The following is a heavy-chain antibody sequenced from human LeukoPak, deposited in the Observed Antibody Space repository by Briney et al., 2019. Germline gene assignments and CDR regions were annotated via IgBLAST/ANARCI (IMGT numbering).Heavy chain of an antibody. Sequence: GGSLRLSCAASGFAFSSYWMSWVRQAPGKGLEWVANIKQDGSEKYYVGSVKGRFTISRDSSKNTLYLQMNSLRAEDTAVYYCVRDDDRPDNGLDYWGQGTLVTVSS. CDR1: GFAFSSYW. CDR3: VRDDDRPDNGLDY. J-gene: IGHJ4*02. CDR2: IKQDGSEK. V-gene: IGHV3-7*01. D-gene: IGHD3-22*01.